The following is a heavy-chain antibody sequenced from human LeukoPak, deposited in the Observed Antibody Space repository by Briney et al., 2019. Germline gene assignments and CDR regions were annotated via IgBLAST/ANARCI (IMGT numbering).Heavy chain of an antibody. J-gene: IGHJ5*02. D-gene: IGHD3-10*01. CDR1: GFTFSSYA. Sequence: GGSLRLSCAASGFTFSSYAMSWVRQTPGKGLEWVSGISGSDASTYYTDSVKGRFTISRDNSKNTLYLHMNSLRAEDTAVYYCAKDVTYYFGSGSNPNWFDPWGQGTQVTVSS. CDR3: AKDVTYYFGSGSNPNWFDP. CDR2: ISGSDAST. V-gene: IGHV3-23*01.